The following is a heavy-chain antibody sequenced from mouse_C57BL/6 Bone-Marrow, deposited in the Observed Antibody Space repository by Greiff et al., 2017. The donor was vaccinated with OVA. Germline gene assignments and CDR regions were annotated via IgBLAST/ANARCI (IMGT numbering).Heavy chain of an antibody. V-gene: IGHV1-81*01. J-gene: IGHJ1*03. CDR3: ARYYGSSLSYWYFDV. Sequence: QVQLKQSGAELARPGASVKLSCKASGYTFTSYGISWVKQRTGQGLEWIGEIYPRSGNTYYNEKFKGKATLTADKSSSTAYMELRSLTSEDSAVYFCARYYGSSLSYWYFDVWGTGTTVTVSS. CDR1: GYTFTSYG. D-gene: IGHD1-1*01. CDR2: IYPRSGNT.